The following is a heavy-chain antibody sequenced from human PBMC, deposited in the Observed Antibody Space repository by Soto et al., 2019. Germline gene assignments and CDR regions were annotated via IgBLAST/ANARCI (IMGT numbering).Heavy chain of an antibody. J-gene: IGHJ6*03. D-gene: IGHD2-15*01. Sequence: PSETLSLTCTVSGGSISSGGYYWSWIRQHPGKGMEWIGYIYYSGSTYYNPSLKSRVTISVDTSKNQFSLKLSSVTAADTAVYYCAREVVVVAATPLRDYYYYYMDVWGKGTTVTVSS. V-gene: IGHV4-31*03. CDR3: AREVVVVAATPLRDYYYYYMDV. CDR2: IYYSGST. CDR1: GGSISSGGYY.